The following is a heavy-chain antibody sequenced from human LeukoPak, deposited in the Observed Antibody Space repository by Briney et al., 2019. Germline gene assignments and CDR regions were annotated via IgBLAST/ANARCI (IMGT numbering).Heavy chain of an antibody. Sequence: GGSLRLSCAASGFTFSSYSMNWVRQAPGKGLEWVSYISSSSSTIYYADSVKGRFTISRDNAKNSLYLQMNSLRAEDTAVYYCARDLAGAAFDIWGQGTMVTVSS. CDR3: ARDLAGAAFDI. D-gene: IGHD3-10*01. CDR2: ISSSSSTI. V-gene: IGHV3-48*01. J-gene: IGHJ3*02. CDR1: GFTFSSYS.